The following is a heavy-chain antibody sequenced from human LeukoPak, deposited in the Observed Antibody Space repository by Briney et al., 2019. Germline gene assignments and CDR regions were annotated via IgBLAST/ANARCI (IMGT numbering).Heavy chain of an antibody. V-gene: IGHV3-66*03. CDR3: ARDSSSSGEFWFDP. CDR1: GFTVSSNY. Sequence: GGSLRLSCAASGFTVSSNYMSWVRRAPGKGLEWVSVIYSCGSTYYADSVRGRFTISRDNSKNTLYLQMNSLRAEDTAVYYCARDSSSSGEFWFDPWGQGTLVTVSS. CDR2: IYSCGST. D-gene: IGHD6-6*01. J-gene: IGHJ5*02.